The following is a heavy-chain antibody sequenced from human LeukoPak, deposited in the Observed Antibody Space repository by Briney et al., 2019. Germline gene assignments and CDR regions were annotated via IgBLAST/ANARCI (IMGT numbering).Heavy chain of an antibody. CDR1: GFTFSSYS. CDR3: ARDLMGIAYRGAFYY. D-gene: IGHD6-13*01. Sequence: GGSLRLSCAASGFTFSSYSINWVRQAPGKGLEWVSYISSRSSPIYYGDSVKGRFTISRDNAKNSLYLQMNSLRAEDTAVYYCARDLMGIAYRGAFYYWGQGTLVTVSS. V-gene: IGHV3-48*01. CDR2: ISSRSSPI. J-gene: IGHJ4*02.